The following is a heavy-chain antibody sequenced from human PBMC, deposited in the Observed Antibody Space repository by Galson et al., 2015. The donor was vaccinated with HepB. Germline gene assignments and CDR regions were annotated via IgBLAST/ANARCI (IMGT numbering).Heavy chain of an antibody. V-gene: IGHV5-51*01. CDR1: GYSFSSYW. Sequence: QSGAEVKKPGESLKISCKGSGYSFSSYWIGWVRQMPGKGLEWMGIIHPGDSDTRFSPSFEGEVSMSADTSISTAYLQWSSLKASDTAMYYCATLTNDHGDWYFDLWGRGTLVTVSS. CDR3: ATLTNDHGDWYFDL. J-gene: IGHJ2*01. CDR2: IHPGDSDT. D-gene: IGHD4-17*01.